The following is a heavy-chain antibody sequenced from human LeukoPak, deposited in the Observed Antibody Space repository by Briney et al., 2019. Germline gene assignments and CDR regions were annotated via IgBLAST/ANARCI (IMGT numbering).Heavy chain of an antibody. D-gene: IGHD5-18*01. V-gene: IGHV4-59*01. CDR2: IFYSGST. CDR1: GGSISSSY. J-gene: IGHJ5*02. CDR3: ARDNGYSYAP. Sequence: SETLSLTCAVSGGSISSSYWSWIRQPPGKRLEWIGDIFYSGSTKYNPSLKSRVTISVDTSKNQFTLKVSSVTAADTAVYYCARDNGYSYAPWGQGTLVTVSS.